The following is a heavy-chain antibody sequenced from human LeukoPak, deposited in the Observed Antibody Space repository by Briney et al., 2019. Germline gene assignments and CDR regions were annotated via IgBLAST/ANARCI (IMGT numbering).Heavy chain of an antibody. CDR1: GGSISTTSYY. J-gene: IGHJ3*02. V-gene: IGHV4-39*01. CDR3: ARHPYSYDAFDI. Sequence: SETLFLTCSVSGGSISTTSYYWAWIRQPPGKGLEWIGTIHHSGTTYHNPSLKSRVTISVDTSMHQFSLKLNSVTAADTAVYYCARHPYSYDAFDIWGQGTVVTVSS. D-gene: IGHD5-18*01. CDR2: IHHSGTT.